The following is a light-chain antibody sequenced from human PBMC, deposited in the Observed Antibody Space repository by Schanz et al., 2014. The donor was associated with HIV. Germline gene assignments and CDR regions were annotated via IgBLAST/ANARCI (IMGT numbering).Light chain of an antibody. CDR3: CSYVESSPFV. CDR2: EVS. J-gene: IGLJ1*01. CDR1: SNDVGIYNL. V-gene: IGLV2-23*02. Sequence: QSALTQPASVSGSPGQSITISCTGTSNDVGIYNLLSWYQQHPGKAPKLTIYEVSKRPSGVSNRFSGSKSGNTASLTISGLQGEDEADYYCCSYVESSPFVFGTGTKVTVL.